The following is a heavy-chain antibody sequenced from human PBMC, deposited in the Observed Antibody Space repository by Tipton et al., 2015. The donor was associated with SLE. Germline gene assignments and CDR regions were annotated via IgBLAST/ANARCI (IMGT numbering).Heavy chain of an antibody. CDR3: ARGLLVVPAAMGGRFDP. D-gene: IGHD2-2*01. V-gene: IGHV4-31*03. CDR2: IYYSGST. CDR1: GGSISSGGYY. Sequence: LRLSCTVSGGSISSGGYYWSWIRQHPGKGLEWIGYIYYSGSTYYNPSLKSRVTISVDTSKNQFSLKLSSVTAADTAVYYCARGLLVVPAAMGGRFDPWGQGTLVTVSS. J-gene: IGHJ5*02.